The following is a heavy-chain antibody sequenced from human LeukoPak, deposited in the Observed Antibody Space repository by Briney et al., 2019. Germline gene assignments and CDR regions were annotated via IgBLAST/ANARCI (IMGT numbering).Heavy chain of an antibody. Sequence: PGGSLRLSCAASGFTFSSYGMHWVRQAPGKGLEWVAYIRYDGSNKYYADSVKGRFTISRDNAKNSLFLQMNSLRAEDTAVYYCARDLEGYNFGLAYYYYYMDVWGKGTTVTVSS. J-gene: IGHJ6*03. CDR3: ARDLEGYNFGLAYYYYYMDV. V-gene: IGHV3-30*02. CDR1: GFTFSSYG. D-gene: IGHD5-18*01. CDR2: IRYDGSNK.